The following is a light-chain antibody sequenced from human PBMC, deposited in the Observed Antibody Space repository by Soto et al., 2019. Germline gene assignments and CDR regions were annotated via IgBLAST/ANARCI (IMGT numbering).Light chain of an antibody. CDR2: AAS. CDR3: QKSYSTTRT. CDR1: PIISTY. V-gene: IGKV1-39*01. J-gene: IGKJ1*01. Sequence: DIHLTQSPSSLSASVGYRVTITCRASPIISTYLNWYQQRAGLAPRLLIYAASSLQSGVPPRFSGSGSGTDFTLTISSLQPEDFATYYCQKSYSTTRTFGQGTKV.